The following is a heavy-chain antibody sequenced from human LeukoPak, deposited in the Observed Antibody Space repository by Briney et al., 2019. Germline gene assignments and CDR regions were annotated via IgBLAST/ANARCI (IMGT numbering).Heavy chain of an antibody. J-gene: IGHJ3*02. V-gene: IGHV1-69*04. Sequence: ASVKVSCKASGGTFSSYAISWVRQAPGQGLEWMGRIIPILGIANYAQKFQGRVTMTRDTSTSTVYMELSSLRSEDTAVYYCARDKTAHYYDSSGYAIDIWGQGTMVTVSS. D-gene: IGHD3-22*01. CDR2: IIPILGIA. CDR1: GGTFSSYA. CDR3: ARDKTAHYYDSSGYAIDI.